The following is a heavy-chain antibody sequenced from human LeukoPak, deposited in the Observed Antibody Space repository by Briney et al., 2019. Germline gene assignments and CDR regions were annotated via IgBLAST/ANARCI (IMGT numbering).Heavy chain of an antibody. CDR2: ISSSSSYI. CDR3: ARDLGGSAAGSFDY. V-gene: IGHV3-21*01. J-gene: IGHJ4*02. CDR1: GFTFSSYS. D-gene: IGHD6-19*01. Sequence: PGGSLRLSCAASGFTFSSYSMNWVRQAPGKGLEWVSSISSSSSYIYYADSVKGRFTISRDNAKNSLYLQMNSLRAEDTAVYYCARDLGGSAAGSFDYWGQGTLVTVSS.